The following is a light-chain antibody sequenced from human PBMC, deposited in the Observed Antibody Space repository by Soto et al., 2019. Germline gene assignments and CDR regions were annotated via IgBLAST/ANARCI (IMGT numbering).Light chain of an antibody. CDR1: QNISNY. CDR3: QQRSNWPRT. CDR2: DVS. V-gene: IGKV3-11*01. Sequence: IVWTPSPPTLSSSRGTRPYLSCRPSQNISNYLIWYQQKPGQAPRLLIYDVSNRATGIPARFSGSGSGTDFTLTISSLEPEDFAVYYCQQRSNWPRTFGQGTKVDIK. J-gene: IGKJ1*01.